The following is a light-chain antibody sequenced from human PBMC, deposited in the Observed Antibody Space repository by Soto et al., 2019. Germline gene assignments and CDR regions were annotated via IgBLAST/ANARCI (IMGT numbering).Light chain of an antibody. Sequence: DIQMTQSPSSLSASVGDRVTISCRASQSIRNYVSWYQQKPGTAPKLLIRAASTLQSGVPSSFSGSVSGTDFTLTSSSLQIEDFATYFCQQTDSPPQTFGQGTNVEI. CDR2: AAS. CDR1: QSIRNY. J-gene: IGKJ1*01. V-gene: IGKV1-39*01. CDR3: QQTDSPPQT.